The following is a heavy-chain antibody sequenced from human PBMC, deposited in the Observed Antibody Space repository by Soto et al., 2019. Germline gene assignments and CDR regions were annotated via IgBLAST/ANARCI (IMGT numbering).Heavy chain of an antibody. CDR3: ARGQYQWLVPRYYFDY. V-gene: IGHV1-69*13. Sequence: SVKVSCKASGGTFSSYAISWVRQAPGQGLEWMGGIIPIFGTANYAQKFQGRVTITADESTSTAYMELSSLRSEDTAVYYCARGQYQWLVPRYYFDYWGQGTLVTVSS. D-gene: IGHD6-19*01. CDR1: GGTFSSYA. J-gene: IGHJ4*02. CDR2: IIPIFGTA.